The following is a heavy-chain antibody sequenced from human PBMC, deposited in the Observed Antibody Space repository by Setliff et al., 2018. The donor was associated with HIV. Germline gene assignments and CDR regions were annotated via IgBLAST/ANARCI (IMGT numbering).Heavy chain of an antibody. D-gene: IGHD2-15*01. CDR2: IYRNGIT. V-gene: IGHV4-38-2*01. CDR1: GYSISSGYY. J-gene: IGHJ4*02. Sequence: PSETLSLTCGVSGYSISSGYYWGWIRQPPGKGLEWIGSIYRNGITFFNPSLKSRVTISVDASERHFSLRMTSTTAADTAIYYCARGVPLLPPNFWGQGTLVTVSS. CDR3: ARGVPLLPPNF.